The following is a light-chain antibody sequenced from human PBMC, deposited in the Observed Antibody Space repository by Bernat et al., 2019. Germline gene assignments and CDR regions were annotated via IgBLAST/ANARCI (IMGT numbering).Light chain of an antibody. Sequence: DVQLTQSPSFLSASVGDRVDITCRASQVSGTYLAWYQKKPGKAPKLLIYGASTLHTGVPSRFSGSGSGTEFTLTIASLQPEDGATYFCQQLDRFPITFGQGTQLEIK. CDR2: GAS. J-gene: IGKJ5*01. CDR1: QVSGTY. V-gene: IGKV1-9*01. CDR3: QQLDRFPIT.